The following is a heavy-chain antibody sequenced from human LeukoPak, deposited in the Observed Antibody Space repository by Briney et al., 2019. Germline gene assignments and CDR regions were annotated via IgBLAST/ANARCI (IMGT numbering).Heavy chain of an antibody. CDR1: GFTFSSYW. D-gene: IGHD3-10*01. CDR3: AAYYGSGSVNYYRGMDI. CDR2: IKQDGSEK. J-gene: IGHJ6*02. V-gene: IGHV3-7*03. Sequence: GGSLRLSCAASGFTFSSYWMSWVRQAPGEGLEWVANIKQDGSEKYYVDSVKGRFTISRDNAKKLLVLEMKSLRSEDTAVYYCAAYYGSGSVNYYRGMDIWGQGTTVTVSS.